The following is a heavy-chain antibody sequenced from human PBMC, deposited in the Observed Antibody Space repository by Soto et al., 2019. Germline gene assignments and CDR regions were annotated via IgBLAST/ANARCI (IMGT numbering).Heavy chain of an antibody. CDR3: AQSLGYCSSTSCLGGMDV. V-gene: IGHV4-59*01. Sequence: SETLSLTCTVSRGSISSYYWSWIRQPPGKGLEWIGYIYYSGSTNYNPSLKSRVTISVETSKNQFSLKLSSVTAADTAVYYCAQSLGYCSSTSCLGGMDVWGKGTTVTVSS. CDR1: RGSISSYY. J-gene: IGHJ6*04. CDR2: IYYSGST. D-gene: IGHD2-2*01.